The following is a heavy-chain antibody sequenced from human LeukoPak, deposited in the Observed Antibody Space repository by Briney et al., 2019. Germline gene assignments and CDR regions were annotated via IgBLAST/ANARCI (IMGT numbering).Heavy chain of an antibody. CDR1: RFTFNTFA. J-gene: IGHJ4*02. Sequence: GGSLRLSCAGSRFTFNTFAMNWVRQAPGKGLEWVSTISGSGDTSYYADSVQGRFTISRDNSKNTLYLQMNSLRAEDTAVYYCAKDGFLAAVATDWGQGTLVTVSS. V-gene: IGHV3-23*01. D-gene: IGHD5-12*01. CDR3: AKDGFLAAVATD. CDR2: ISGSGDTS.